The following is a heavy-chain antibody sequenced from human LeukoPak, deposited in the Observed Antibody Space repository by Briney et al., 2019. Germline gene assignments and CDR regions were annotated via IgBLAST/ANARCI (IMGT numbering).Heavy chain of an antibody. V-gene: IGHV4-34*01. D-gene: IGHD4-11*01. CDR1: GGSFSGYY. CDR3: ARDHCGYSIEL. J-gene: IGHJ4*02. CDR2: INHSGST. Sequence: SETLSLTCAVYGGSFSGYYWSWIRQPPGKGLEWIGEINHSGSTNYNPSLKSRVTISVDTSKNQFSLKLSSVTAADTAVYYCARDHCGYSIELWGQGTRVRVPS.